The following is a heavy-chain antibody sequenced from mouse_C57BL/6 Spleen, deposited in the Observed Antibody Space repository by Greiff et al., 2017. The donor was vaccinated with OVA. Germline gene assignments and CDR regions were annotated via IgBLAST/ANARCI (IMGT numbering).Heavy chain of an antibody. D-gene: IGHD2-4*01. V-gene: IGHV1-64*01. Sequence: QVQLQQPGAELVKPGASVKLSCKASGYTFTSYWMHWVKQRPGQGLEWIGMIHPNSGSTNYNEKFKSKATLTVDKSSSTAYMQLSSLTSEDSAVYFCAQRYDYHYWYFDVWGTGTTVTVSS. CDR1: GYTFTSYW. CDR3: AQRYDYHYWYFDV. J-gene: IGHJ1*03. CDR2: IHPNSGST.